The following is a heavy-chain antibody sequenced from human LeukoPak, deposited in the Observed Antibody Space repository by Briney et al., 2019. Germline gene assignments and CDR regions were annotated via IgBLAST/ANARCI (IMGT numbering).Heavy chain of an antibody. CDR2: IYDSGST. D-gene: IGHD2/OR15-2a*01. CDR3: ARGERGRFYDY. V-gene: IGHV4-59*12. J-gene: IGHJ4*02. CDR1: GVSISSYH. Sequence: SETLSLTCTVSGVSISSYHWSWFRQAPGKGLEWIGYIYDSGSTNFNPSLKSRVTISVDRSKNQFSLKLSSVTAADTAVYYCARGERGRFYDYWGQGTLVTVSS.